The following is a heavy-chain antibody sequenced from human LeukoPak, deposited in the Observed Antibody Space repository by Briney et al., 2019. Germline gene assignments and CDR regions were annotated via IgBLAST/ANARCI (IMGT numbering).Heavy chain of an antibody. CDR2: INHRGYT. CDR1: GGSFNDYY. CDR3: ASLRDYYYYYMDV. J-gene: IGHJ6*03. Sequence: PSETLSLTCAVYGGSFNDYYWTWIRQPPGKGLEWLGEINHRGYTNYNPSLESRVTISVDKSKRWFSLKLSSVTAADTAVYYCASLRDYYYYYMDVWGKGTTVTVSS. V-gene: IGHV4-34*01.